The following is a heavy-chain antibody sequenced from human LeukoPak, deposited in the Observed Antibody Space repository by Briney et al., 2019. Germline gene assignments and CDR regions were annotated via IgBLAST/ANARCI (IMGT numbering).Heavy chain of an antibody. V-gene: IGHV4-59*08. D-gene: IGHD6-19*01. CDR1: GGSISSYY. J-gene: IGHJ4*02. CDR2: IYYSGST. CDR3: AREGRQWLVRGIDY. Sequence: PSETLSLTCTVSGGSISSYYWSWIRQPPGKGLEWIGYIYYSGSTNYNPPLKSRVTISVDTSKNQFSLKLSSVTAADTAVYYCAREGRQWLVRGIDYWGQGTLVTVSS.